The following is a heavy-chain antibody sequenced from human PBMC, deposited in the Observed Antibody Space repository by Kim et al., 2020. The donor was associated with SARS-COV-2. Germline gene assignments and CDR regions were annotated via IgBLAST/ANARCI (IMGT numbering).Heavy chain of an antibody. CDR1: GGSISSSEYY. V-gene: IGHV4-30-4*01. D-gene: IGHD2-21*02. CDR3: ARSPTVVTQHYFDY. Sequence: SETLSLTCTVSGGSISSSEYYWNWIRQTPGKGLEWIGYIYYSGTTYYNPSLKSRVTISVSTSKNQFSLRLSTVTAADTAAYFCARSPTVVTQHYFDYGGQGPLVTVSS. J-gene: IGHJ4*02. CDR2: IYYSGTT.